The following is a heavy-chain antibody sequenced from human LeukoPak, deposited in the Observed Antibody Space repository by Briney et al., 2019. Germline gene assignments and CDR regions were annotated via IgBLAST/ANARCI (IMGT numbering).Heavy chain of an antibody. CDR1: GFTFSSYA. CDR3: AKGYMVRGVYDAFDI. J-gene: IGHJ3*02. V-gene: IGHV3-23*01. D-gene: IGHD3-10*01. CDR2: IIGSGGST. Sequence: GGSLRLSCAASGFTFSSYAMSWVRQAPGKGLEWVSAIIGSGGSTYYADSVKGRFTISRDNSKNTLYLQMNSLRAEDTAVYYCAKGYMVRGVYDAFDIWGQGTMVTVSS.